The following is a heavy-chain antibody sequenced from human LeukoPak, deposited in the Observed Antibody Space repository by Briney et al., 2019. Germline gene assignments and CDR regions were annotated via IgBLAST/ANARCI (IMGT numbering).Heavy chain of an antibody. CDR1: GYTFTGYY. Sequence: ASVKVSCKAPGYTFTGYYMHWVRQAPGQGLEWMGWINPNSGGTNYAQKFQGRVTMTRDTSISTAYMELSRLRSDDTAVYYCARDVAGYCSGGSCHDYWGQGTLVTVSS. CDR2: INPNSGGT. D-gene: IGHD2-15*01. CDR3: ARDVAGYCSGGSCHDY. V-gene: IGHV1-2*02. J-gene: IGHJ4*02.